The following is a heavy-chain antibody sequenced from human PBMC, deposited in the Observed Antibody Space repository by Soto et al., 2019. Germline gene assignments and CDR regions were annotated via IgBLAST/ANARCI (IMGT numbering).Heavy chain of an antibody. CDR1: GYTLTELS. CDR2: FDPEDGET. J-gene: IGHJ4*02. CDR3: ARVTRYCSSTSCYNDQPFDY. Sequence: ASVKVSCKVSGYTLTELSMHWVRQAPGKGLEWMGGFDPEDGETIYAQKFQGRVTMTRDTSTSTVYMELSSLRSEDTAVYYCARVTRYCSSTSCYNDQPFDYWGQGTLVTVSS. D-gene: IGHD2-2*02. V-gene: IGHV1-24*01.